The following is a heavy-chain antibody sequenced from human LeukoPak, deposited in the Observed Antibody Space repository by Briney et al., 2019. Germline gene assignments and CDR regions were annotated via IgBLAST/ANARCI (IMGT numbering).Heavy chain of an antibody. CDR1: GYTFTSYG. CDR2: ISAYNGNT. V-gene: IGHV1-18*01. J-gene: IGHJ4*02. D-gene: IGHD4-23*01. CDR3: ARQDYGGNVGAFDY. Sequence: ASVKVSCKASGYTFTSYGISWVRQAPGQGLEWMGWISAYNGNTNYAQKLRGRVTMTTDTSTSTAYMELRSLRSDDTAVYYCARQDYGGNVGAFDYWGQGTLVTVSS.